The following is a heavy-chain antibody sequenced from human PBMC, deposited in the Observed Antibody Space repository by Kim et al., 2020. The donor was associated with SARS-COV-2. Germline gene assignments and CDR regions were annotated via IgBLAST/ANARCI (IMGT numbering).Heavy chain of an antibody. V-gene: IGHV4-34*01. D-gene: IGHD2-15*01. J-gene: IGHJ4*02. CDR2: T. Sequence: TNCNPSLKSRVTISVDTSKNQFSLKLSSVTAADTAVYYCASDLNRGYSDYWGQGTLVTVSS. CDR3: ASDLNRGYSDY.